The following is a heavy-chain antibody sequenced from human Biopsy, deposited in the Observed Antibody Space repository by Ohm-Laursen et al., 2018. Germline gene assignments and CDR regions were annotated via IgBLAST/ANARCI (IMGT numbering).Heavy chain of an antibody. CDR2: IYYSGST. V-gene: IGHV4-59*07. Sequence: PSDTLSLTRSVSDGSINSYYWNWIRQPPGKRLEWIGNIYYSGSTNFNPSLKSRVTISVDTSKNQFSLKLSSVTAADTAVYFCARGSSYGYDFDYWGQGTLVAVSS. D-gene: IGHD5-18*01. J-gene: IGHJ4*02. CDR3: ARGSSYGYDFDY. CDR1: DGSINSYY.